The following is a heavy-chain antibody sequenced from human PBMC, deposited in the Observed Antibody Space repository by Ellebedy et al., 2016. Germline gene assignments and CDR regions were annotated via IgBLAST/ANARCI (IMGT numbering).Heavy chain of an antibody. CDR1: GGSFSGYY. Sequence: SETLSLXCAVYGGSFSGYYWSWIRQPPGKGLEWIGEINHSGSTNYNPSLKSRVTISVDTSKNQFSLELTSVTAADTAIYFCARAEGRYHNNMDVWGTGITVTVSS. CDR3: ARAEGRYHNNMDV. J-gene: IGHJ6*03. CDR2: INHSGST. V-gene: IGHV4-34*01. D-gene: IGHD1-1*01.